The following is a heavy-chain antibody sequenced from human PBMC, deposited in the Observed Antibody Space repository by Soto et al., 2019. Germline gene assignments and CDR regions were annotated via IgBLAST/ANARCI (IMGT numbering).Heavy chain of an antibody. D-gene: IGHD3-22*01. CDR2: IYYSGST. J-gene: IGHJ4*02. CDR3: ARAGDSSGYYYQIDY. V-gene: IGHV4-59*01. CDR1: GGSISSYY. Sequence: PSETLSLTCTVSGGSISSYYWSWIRQPPGKGLEWIGYIYYSGSTNYNPSLKSRVTISVDTSKNQFSLKLGSVTAADTAVYYCARAGDSSGYYYQIDYWGQGTLVTVSS.